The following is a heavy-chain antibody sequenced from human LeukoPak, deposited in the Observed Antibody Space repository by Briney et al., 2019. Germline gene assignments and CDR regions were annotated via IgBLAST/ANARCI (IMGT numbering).Heavy chain of an antibody. J-gene: IGHJ3*02. CDR1: GFTFSAYS. Sequence: GGSLRLSCAASGFTFSAYSMNWVRQAPGKGLEWVSYIGSGGAIYHAESVKGRFTISRDNAKNSLWLQMNSLRDEDTSVYYCAREGYYGGFDIWGQGAKVTVSS. V-gene: IGHV3-48*02. D-gene: IGHD3-10*01. CDR2: IGSGGAI. CDR3: AREGYYGGFDI.